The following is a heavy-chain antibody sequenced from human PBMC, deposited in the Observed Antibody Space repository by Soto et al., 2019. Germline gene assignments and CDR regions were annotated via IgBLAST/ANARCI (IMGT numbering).Heavy chain of an antibody. CDR3: AKDSACVGGDCYPGYGMDV. Sequence: EVQLLESGGGLVQPGGSLRLSCAASGFTFSSYAMSWVRQAPGKGLEWVSAISGSGGSTYYADSVKGRFTISRDNSKNTLYLQMNSLRAEDTAVYYCAKDSACVGGDCYPGYGMDVWGQGTTVTVSS. J-gene: IGHJ6*02. CDR1: GFTFSSYA. D-gene: IGHD2-21*02. CDR2: ISGSGGST. V-gene: IGHV3-23*01.